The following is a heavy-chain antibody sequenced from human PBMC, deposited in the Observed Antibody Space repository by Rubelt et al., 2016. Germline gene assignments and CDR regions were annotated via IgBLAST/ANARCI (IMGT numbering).Heavy chain of an antibody. CDR3: ARHYSGNYPPTD. J-gene: IGHJ4*02. V-gene: IGHV4-59*08. CDR2: IYYSGST. CDR1: GGSISSYY. Sequence: QVQLQESGPGLVKPSETLSLTCTVSGGSISSYYWGWIRQPPGKGLEWIAYIYYSGSTNYNPSLKSRVTISVDTSKNQFSLRLSSVTAADTAVYYCARHYSGNYPPTDWGQGTLVTVSS. D-gene: IGHD1-26*01.